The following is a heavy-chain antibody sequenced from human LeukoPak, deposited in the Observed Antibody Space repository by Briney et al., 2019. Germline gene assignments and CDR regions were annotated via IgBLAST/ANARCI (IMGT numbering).Heavy chain of an antibody. D-gene: IGHD3-9*01. V-gene: IGHV3-23*01. CDR1: GVTFSSNA. J-gene: IGHJ6*03. CDR3: AKGRLYYDILTGHYYYYYMDV. CDR2: ISGGGGST. Sequence: GGSLRLACPAYGVTFSSNAMSWVRQAPGKGLVCVSAISGGGGSTYYADSWKGRFTISRDNSKNTLYLQMNSLRAEDTAVYYCAKGRLYYDILTGHYYYYYMDVWGKGTTVTVPS.